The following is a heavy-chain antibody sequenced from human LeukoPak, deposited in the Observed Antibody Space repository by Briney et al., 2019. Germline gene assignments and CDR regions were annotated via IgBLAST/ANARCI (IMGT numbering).Heavy chain of an antibody. Sequence: GGSLRLSCAASGFTISSYAMHWVRQAPGKGLEYVSAISSNGGSTYYANSVKGRFTISRDNSKNTLYLQMGSLRAEDMAVYYCARSDDKGTVDYWGQGTLVTVSS. J-gene: IGHJ4*02. CDR3: ARSDDKGTVDY. D-gene: IGHD3-9*01. V-gene: IGHV3-64*01. CDR2: ISSNGGST. CDR1: GFTISSYA.